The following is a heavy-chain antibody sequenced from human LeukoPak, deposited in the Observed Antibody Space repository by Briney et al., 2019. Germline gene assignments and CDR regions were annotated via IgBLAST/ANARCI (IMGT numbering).Heavy chain of an antibody. J-gene: IGHJ4*02. CDR2: ISGSGGST. CDR1: GFTFSSYA. Sequence: GGSLRLSCAASGFTFSSYAMSWVRQAPGKGLEWVSAISGSGGSTYYADSVKGRFTISRDNSKNTLYLQMNSLRAEDTAVYYCATFKLRFFNYFDYWGQGTLVTVSS. D-gene: IGHD3-3*01. V-gene: IGHV3-23*01. CDR3: ATFKLRFFNYFDY.